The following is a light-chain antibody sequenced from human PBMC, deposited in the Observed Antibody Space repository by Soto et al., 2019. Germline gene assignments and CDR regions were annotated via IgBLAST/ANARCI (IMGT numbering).Light chain of an antibody. J-gene: IGLJ2*01. Sequence: QSALTQPASVSGSPGQSITISCTGTDSDVGGYNYVSWYQQHPDKAPKLMIYVVYNRPSGVYNRFSGSKSGNTDSLTSSGLQAEDEADYYCSSFTNNNTPHVVFGGGTKLTVL. CDR3: SSFTNNNTPHVV. V-gene: IGLV2-14*01. CDR2: VVY. CDR1: DSDVGGYNY.